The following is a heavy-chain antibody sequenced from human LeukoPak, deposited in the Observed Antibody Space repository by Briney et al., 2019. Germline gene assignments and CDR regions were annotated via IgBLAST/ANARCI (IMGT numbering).Heavy chain of an antibody. D-gene: IGHD6-13*01. CDR1: GFTFSSYA. V-gene: IGHV3-30*01. CDR2: ISYDGSNK. CDR3: AREVGRAPYSSSGYLSDY. J-gene: IGHJ4*02. Sequence: GRSLRLSCAASGFTFSSYAMHWVRQAPGKGLEWVAVISYDGSNKYYADSVKGRFTISRDNSKNTLYLQMNSLRAEGTAVYYCAREVGRAPYSSSGYLSDYWGQGTLVTVSS.